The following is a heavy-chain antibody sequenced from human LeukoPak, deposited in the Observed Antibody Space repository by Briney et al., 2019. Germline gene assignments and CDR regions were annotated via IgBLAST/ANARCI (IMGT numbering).Heavy chain of an antibody. J-gene: IGHJ6*03. V-gene: IGHV4-59*01. CDR1: GGSISSYY. Sequence: SETLSLTCTVSGGSISSYYWSWIRQPPGKGLEWIWYIYYSGSTNYNPSLKSRVTISVDTSKNQFSLKLSSVTTADTAVYYCARAVQADYYYYYMDVWGKGTTVTVSS. D-gene: IGHD6-6*01. CDR3: ARAVQADYYYYYMDV. CDR2: IYYSGST.